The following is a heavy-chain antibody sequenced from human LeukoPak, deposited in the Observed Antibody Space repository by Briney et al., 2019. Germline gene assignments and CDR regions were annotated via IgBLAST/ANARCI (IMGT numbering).Heavy chain of an antibody. D-gene: IGHD3-10*01. CDR1: GGSISGYY. Sequence: SETLSLTCTVSGGSISGYYWSWIRQPPGKGLEWIGYIYYSGTTNYIPSLKSRVTISVDTSKNQFSLKLSSVTAADTAVYYCARGGSGSYYSPFDYWGQGTLVTVSS. V-gene: IGHV4-59*08. CDR2: IYYSGTT. CDR3: ARGGSGSYYSPFDY. J-gene: IGHJ4*02.